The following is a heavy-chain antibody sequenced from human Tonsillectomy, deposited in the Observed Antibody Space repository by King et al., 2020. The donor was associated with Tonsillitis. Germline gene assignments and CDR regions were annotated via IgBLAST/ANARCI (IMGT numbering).Heavy chain of an antibody. CDR2: ISSGSTYI. V-gene: IGHV3-21*01. Sequence: VQLVESGGGLVKPGGSLRLSCAASGFTFSDYSMNWVRQAPGKGLEWVSSISSGSTYIYYADSVKGRFTISRDNAKNSLHLQVNSLRAEDTAVYYCASSPSSAWPRLFDYWGQGTLVTVSS. J-gene: IGHJ4*02. D-gene: IGHD6-19*01. CDR1: GFTFSDYS. CDR3: ASSPSSAWPRLFDY.